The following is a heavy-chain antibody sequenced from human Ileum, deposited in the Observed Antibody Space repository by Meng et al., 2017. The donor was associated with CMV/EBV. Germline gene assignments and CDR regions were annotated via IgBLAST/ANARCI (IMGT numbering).Heavy chain of an antibody. V-gene: IGHV4-59*01. CDR1: TDSISNYY. CDR2: IHYSGTT. J-gene: IGHJ4*02. D-gene: IGHD3-10*02. CDR3: AADIASVWMFF. Sequence: QVHRQGSGPGLVKPSETLSLTCSVSTDSISNYYWSWIRQAPGKRLEWIGNIHYSGTTNYSPSLNSRVTISLDTSKNQFSLNLRSVTAADTAVYYCAADIASVWMFFWGQGTLVTVSS.